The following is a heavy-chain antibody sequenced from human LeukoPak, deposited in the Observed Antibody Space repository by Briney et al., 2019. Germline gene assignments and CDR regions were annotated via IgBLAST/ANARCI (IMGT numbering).Heavy chain of an antibody. CDR2: ISGSGSTT. V-gene: IGHV3-23*01. CDR1: GFTFSSYD. D-gene: IGHD5-24*01. J-gene: IGHJ4*02. Sequence: GGSLRLSCAASGFTFSSYDMSWVRQAPGKGLEWVSGISGSGSTTKYADSVKGRFTISRDNSRNTLYLQMNSLRAEDTAVYYCAKSGYNRFDYWGQGTLVTVSS. CDR3: AKSGYNRFDY.